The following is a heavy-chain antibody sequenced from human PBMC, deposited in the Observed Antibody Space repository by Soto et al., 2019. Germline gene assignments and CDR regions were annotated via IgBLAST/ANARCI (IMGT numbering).Heavy chain of an antibody. V-gene: IGHV1-18*01. J-gene: IGHJ4*02. D-gene: IGHD3-9*01. CDR1: GYSFTTYG. CDR3: ARDWGRGQFLTNKDY. CDR2: ISGYNGDT. Sequence: QVQLVQSGAEVKEPGASVKVSCKASGYSFTTYGISWVRQAPGQGLEWMGWISGYNGDTNYAQRLQDRVTMTTDTSXITAYMELRSLRSDDSAVYYCARDWGRGQFLTNKDYWGQGTLVTVSS.